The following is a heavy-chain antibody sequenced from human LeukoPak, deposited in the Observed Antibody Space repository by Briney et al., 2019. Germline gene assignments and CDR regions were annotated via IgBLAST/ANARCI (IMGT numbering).Heavy chain of an antibody. V-gene: IGHV4-39*01. J-gene: IGHJ4*02. CDR1: GDSISSSSYY. CDR2: IYNGGST. CDR3: ARQSSYSSGWYFDY. Sequence: PSETLSLTCTVFGDSISSSSYYWGWIRQPPGKGLEWIGSIYNGGSTYVNPSLKSRVTIFIDTSKNQFSLKLSSVTAADTAVYYCARQSSYSSGWYFDYWGQGTLVTVSS. D-gene: IGHD6-19*01.